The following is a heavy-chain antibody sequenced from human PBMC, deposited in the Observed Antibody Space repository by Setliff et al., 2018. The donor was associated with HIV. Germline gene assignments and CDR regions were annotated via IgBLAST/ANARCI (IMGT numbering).Heavy chain of an antibody. CDR2: ISPYNGNT. CDR1: GYSFTSYG. CDR3: ARVAYASLSSSWYLLDYYYYVDV. J-gene: IGHJ6*03. D-gene: IGHD6-13*01. Sequence: ASVKVSCKASGYSFTSYGISWVRQAPGQGLAWMGWISPYNGNTNYAQKLQGRITVTTDTSTNTAYMELRTLRSDDTAVYYCARVAYASLSSSWYLLDYYYYVDVWGKGTTVTVSS. V-gene: IGHV1-18*01.